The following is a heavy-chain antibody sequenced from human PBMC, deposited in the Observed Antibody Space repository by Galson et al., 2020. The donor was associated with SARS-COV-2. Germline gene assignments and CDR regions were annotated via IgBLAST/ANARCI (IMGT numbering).Heavy chain of an antibody. CDR2: INPSGGST. CDR1: GYTFTSYY. CDR3: ARDVASSGSSQGYYYYYGMDV. V-gene: IGHV1-46*01. Sequence: GESLKISCKASGYTFTSYYMHWVRQAPGQGLEWMGIINPSGGSTSYAQKFQGRVTMTRDTSTSTVYMELSSLRSEDTAVYYCARDVASSGSSQGYYYYYGMDVWGQGTTVTVSS. J-gene: IGHJ6*02. D-gene: IGHD3-10*01.